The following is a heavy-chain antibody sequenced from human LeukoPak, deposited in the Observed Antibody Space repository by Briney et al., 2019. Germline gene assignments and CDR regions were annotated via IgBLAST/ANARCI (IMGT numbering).Heavy chain of an antibody. CDR2: ISSSSSYI. J-gene: IGHJ6*02. V-gene: IGHV3-21*04. CDR3: ATAYYDFWSGYYAYYYYGMDV. D-gene: IGHD3-3*01. CDR1: GFTFSSYS. Sequence: GGSLRLSCAASGFTFSSYSMNWVRQAPGKGLEWVSSISSSSSYIYYADSVKGRFTISRDNAKNSLYLQMNSLRAEDMAVYYCATAYYDFWSGYYAYYYYGMDVWGQGTTVTVSS.